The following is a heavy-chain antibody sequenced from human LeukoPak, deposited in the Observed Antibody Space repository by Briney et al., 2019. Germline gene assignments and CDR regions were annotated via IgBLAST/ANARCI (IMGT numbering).Heavy chain of an antibody. CDR1: GFTVSSNY. J-gene: IGHJ6*02. V-gene: IGHV3-53*01. Sequence: GGSLRLSCAASGFTVSSNYMSWVRQAPGKGLEWVSVIYSGGSTYYADSVKGRFTISRHNSKNTLYLQMNSLRAEDTAVYYCARNLGYCSGGSCFPYYYGMDVWGQGTTVTVSS. CDR2: IYSGGST. CDR3: ARNLGYCSGGSCFPYYYGMDV. D-gene: IGHD2-15*01.